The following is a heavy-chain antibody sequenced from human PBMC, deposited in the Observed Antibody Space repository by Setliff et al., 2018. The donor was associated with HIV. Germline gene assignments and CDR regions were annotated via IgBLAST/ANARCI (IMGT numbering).Heavy chain of an antibody. D-gene: IGHD4-17*01. Sequence: ASVKVSCKASGYTFTNFGIGWVRQAPGQGLERMGWISAYNGNTNYAQKLQGRVSMTTDTSTNTAYMELRSLRSDDTAVYYCARGYGAFDIWGQGTMVTVSS. CDR2: ISAYNGNT. CDR3: ARGYGAFDI. V-gene: IGHV1-18*01. J-gene: IGHJ3*02. CDR1: GYTFTNFG.